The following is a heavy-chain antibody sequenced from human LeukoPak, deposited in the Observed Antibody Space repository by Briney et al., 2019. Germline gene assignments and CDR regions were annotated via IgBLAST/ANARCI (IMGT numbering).Heavy chain of an antibody. D-gene: IGHD6-13*01. V-gene: IGHV3-53*01. CDR2: IYSGGST. J-gene: IGHJ4*02. CDR1: GFTVSSNY. Sequence: PGGSLRLSCAASGFTVSSNYMSWVRQDPGKGLEWVSVIYSGGSTYYADSVRGGFTIPRDNSKKTLYLQMTSLKAEAPAGIYCARARKQQLVLDYWGQGTLVTVSS. CDR3: ARARKQQLVLDY.